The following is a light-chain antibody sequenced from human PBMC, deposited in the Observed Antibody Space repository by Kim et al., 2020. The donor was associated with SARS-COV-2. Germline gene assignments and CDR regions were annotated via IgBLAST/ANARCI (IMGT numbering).Light chain of an antibody. CDR3: SSYTSSSTRV. V-gene: IGLV2-14*03. CDR2: DVS. Sequence: QSALTQPPSASGSPGQSITISCTGTSSDVGDYNYVSWYQQHPGKAPKLMIYDVSKRPSGVPNRFSGSKSGNTASLTVSGLQAEDEADYYCSSYTSSSTRVFGGGTQLTVL. CDR1: SSDVGDYNY. J-gene: IGLJ3*02.